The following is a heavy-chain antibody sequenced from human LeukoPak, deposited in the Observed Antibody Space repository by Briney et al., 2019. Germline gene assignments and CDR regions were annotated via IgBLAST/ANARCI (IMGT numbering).Heavy chain of an antibody. J-gene: IGHJ6*02. CDR1: GYTLTSYA. CDR3: ARPYYDYYYGMDV. Sequence: APVKVSCKASGYTLTSYAMHWVRQAPGQRLEWMGWINTGNGNTKYSQKFQGRVTITRDTSASTAYMELSSLRSEDTAVYYCARPYYDYYYGMDVWGQGTTVTVSS. V-gene: IGHV1-3*04. CDR2: INTGNGNT.